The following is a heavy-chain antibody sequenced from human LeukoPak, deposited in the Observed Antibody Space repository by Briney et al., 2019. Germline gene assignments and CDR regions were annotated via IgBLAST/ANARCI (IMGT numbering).Heavy chain of an antibody. CDR1: GFTFSSYS. CDR2: ISSSIISI. D-gene: IGHD3-3*01. V-gene: IGHV3-48*01. J-gene: IGHJ4*02. CDR3: ASLGDFWSGYYNEDFDY. Sequence: GGSLRLSCAASGFTFSSYSMNWVRQAPGKGLEGVSYISSSIISIYYAVSVKGRFPISRDNAKNSLYLQMNSLRAEDTAVYYCASLGDFWSGYYNEDFDYWGQGTLVTVSS.